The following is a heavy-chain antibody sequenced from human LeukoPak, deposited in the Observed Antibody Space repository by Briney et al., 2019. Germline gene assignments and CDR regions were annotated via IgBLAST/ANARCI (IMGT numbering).Heavy chain of an antibody. CDR3: ARGPYSSSSNYYYYYYMDV. CDR2: LYYNGRT. Sequence: SETLSLTCTVSGGSISTYYWSWIRQPPGKGLEWIGYLYYNGRTNYNPSLKSRVTLSLDTSKNQFSLKLSSVTAADTAVYCCARGPYSSSSNYYYYYYMDVWGKGTTVIVSS. CDR1: GGSISTYY. V-gene: IGHV4-59*12. D-gene: IGHD6-6*01. J-gene: IGHJ6*03.